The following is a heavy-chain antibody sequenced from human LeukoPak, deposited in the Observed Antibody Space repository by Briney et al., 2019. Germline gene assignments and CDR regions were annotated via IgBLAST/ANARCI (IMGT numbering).Heavy chain of an antibody. CDR2: IYYSGST. CDR1: GGSISSYY. J-gene: IGHJ4*02. D-gene: IGHD3-3*01. V-gene: IGHV4-59*01. Sequence: SETLSLTCTVSGGSISSYYWSWIRQPPGKGLEWIGYIYYSGSTNYNPSLKSRVTISVDASKNQFSLKLSSVTAADTAVYYCAGVAGFLDYWGQGTLVTVSS. CDR3: AGVAGFLDY.